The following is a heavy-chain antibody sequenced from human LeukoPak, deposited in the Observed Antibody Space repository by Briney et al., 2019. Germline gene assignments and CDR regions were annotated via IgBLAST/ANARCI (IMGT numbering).Heavy chain of an antibody. J-gene: IGHJ4*02. Sequence: QPGGSLRLSCAASGFTFSDYGMHWVRLAPGKGLEWVSYISSRDNLIYYADSVKGRFTISTDNAKNAVFLQLNRLTVEDTAVYYCAREQWFRWEFWGQGVLVTVSS. CDR1: GFTFSDYG. CDR2: ISSRDNLI. CDR3: AREQWFRWEF. V-gene: IGHV3-48*04. D-gene: IGHD3-10*01.